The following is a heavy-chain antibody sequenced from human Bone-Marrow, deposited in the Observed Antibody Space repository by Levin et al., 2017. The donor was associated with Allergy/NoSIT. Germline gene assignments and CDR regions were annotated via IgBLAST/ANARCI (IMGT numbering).Heavy chain of an antibody. CDR1: GDSVSSGSYH. CDR3: ARVVEVFGVVVSNWFDP. V-gene: IGHV4-61*01. J-gene: IGHJ5*02. CDR2: MSSSGRT. Sequence: SETLSLTCTVSGDSVSSGSYHWSWIRQPPGKGLEWIGYMSSSGRTSYSPSLKSRVTISADTSKNHFSLKVTSVTAADTAVYYCARVVEVFGVVVSNWFDPWGQGTLVTVSS. D-gene: IGHD3-3*01.